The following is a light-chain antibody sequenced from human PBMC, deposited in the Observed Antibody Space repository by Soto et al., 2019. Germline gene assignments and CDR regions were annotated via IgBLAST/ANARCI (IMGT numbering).Light chain of an antibody. CDR3: QHYGSAPQT. V-gene: IGKV1-39*01. Sequence: DIQMTQSPSSLPASVGARVTITCRANQSITTYLNWYHQKPGKAPKVLIYDASSLQSGVPSRFSGSGSGTEFTLTIGRLQPEDFAVYICQHYGSAPQTFGQVTLPEIK. CDR2: DAS. CDR1: QSITTY. J-gene: IGKJ5*01.